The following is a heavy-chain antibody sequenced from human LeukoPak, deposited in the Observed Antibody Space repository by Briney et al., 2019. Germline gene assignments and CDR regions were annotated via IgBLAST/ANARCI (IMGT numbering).Heavy chain of an antibody. D-gene: IGHD4-17*01. CDR3: ARPVDYGLAYDAFDT. CDR2: TYFSGST. Sequence: NTSETLSLTCTVSGGSIGTSHYYWGWLRQPPGKGLEWIGSTYFSGSTNYNPSLKSRVSISVDTSKNQFSLRLSSVTASDTAVYYCARPVDYGLAYDAFDTWGQGTMVTVSS. CDR1: GGSIGTSHYY. V-gene: IGHV4-39*01. J-gene: IGHJ3*02.